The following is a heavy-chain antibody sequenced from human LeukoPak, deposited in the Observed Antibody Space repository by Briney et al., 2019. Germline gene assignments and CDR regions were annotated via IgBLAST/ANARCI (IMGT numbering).Heavy chain of an antibody. D-gene: IGHD4-11*01. CDR2: INHSGST. CDR1: GGSFSGYY. J-gene: IGHJ3*02. Sequence: PSETLSLTCAVYGGSFSGYYWSWIRQPPGKGLEWIGEINHSGSTNYNPSLKSRVTISVDTSKNQFSLKLTSVTAADTAVYYCARAPWAYGNYVHAFDIWGQGTMVAVSS. CDR3: ARAPWAYGNYVHAFDI. V-gene: IGHV4-34*01.